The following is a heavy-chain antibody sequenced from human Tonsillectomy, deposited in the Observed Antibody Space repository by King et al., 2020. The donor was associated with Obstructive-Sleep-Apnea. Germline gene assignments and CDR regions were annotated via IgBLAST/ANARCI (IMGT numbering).Heavy chain of an antibody. D-gene: IGHD3-10*01. J-gene: IGHJ6*02. CDR3: ARERMKLLWFGESYYGMDV. Sequence: QLVQSGAEVKKPGASVKVSCKASGYIFTSYGISWVRQAPGQGLEWMGWISGYNGNTKYAQKLQGRVIMTTDTSTSTAYMELRSLRSDDTAVYYCARERMKLLWFGESYYGMDVWGQGTTVTVSS. V-gene: IGHV1-18*01. CDR2: ISGYNGNT. CDR1: GYIFTSYG.